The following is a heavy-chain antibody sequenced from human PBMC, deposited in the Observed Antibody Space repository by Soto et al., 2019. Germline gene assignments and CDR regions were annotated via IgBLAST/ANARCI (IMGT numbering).Heavy chain of an antibody. Sequence: ETLSLTCAVSGYSSRSGYYWAWIRQPPGKGLEYIGSIYHSGGTFYNPSLKSRITMSVDTSKKQFSLRLTAVTAADTAVYFCAGTDSYTSGLDYWGQGTVVTVSS. J-gene: IGHJ4*02. CDR3: AGTDSYTSGLDY. CDR2: IYHSGGT. CDR1: GYSSRSGYY. V-gene: IGHV4-38-2*01. D-gene: IGHD6-19*01.